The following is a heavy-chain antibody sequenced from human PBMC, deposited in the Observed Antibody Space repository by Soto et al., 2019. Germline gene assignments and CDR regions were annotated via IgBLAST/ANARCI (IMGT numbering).Heavy chain of an antibody. V-gene: IGHV3-30-3*01. J-gene: IGHJ4*02. Sequence: QVQLVESGGGVVQPGRSLRLSCAASGFPFSSYAMYWVRQAPGKGLEWVAVISYDESNKYYADSVKDRFTISRDNSKNMLFLQMNSLRAEDTPVYFCAREDHWGQGTLVTVSP. CDR2: ISYDESNK. CDR1: GFPFSSYA. CDR3: AREDH.